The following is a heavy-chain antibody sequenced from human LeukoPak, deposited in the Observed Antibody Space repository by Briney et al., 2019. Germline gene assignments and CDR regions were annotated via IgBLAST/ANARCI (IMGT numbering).Heavy chain of an antibody. CDR2: ISSSSSYI. CDR1: GFTFSGYS. V-gene: IGHV3-21*01. CDR3: ARGVVRYFDY. Sequence: GGSPRLSCAASGFTFSGYSMNWVRQALGKGLEWVSSISSSSSYIYYADSVKGRFTISRDNAKNSLYLQMNSLRAEDTAVYYCARGVVRYFDYWGQGALVTVSS. J-gene: IGHJ4*02. D-gene: IGHD3-9*01.